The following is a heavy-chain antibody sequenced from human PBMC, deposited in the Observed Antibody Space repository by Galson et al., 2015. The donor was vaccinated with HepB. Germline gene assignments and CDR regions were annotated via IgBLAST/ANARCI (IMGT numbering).Heavy chain of an antibody. Sequence: SLRLSCAASGFRFGDYAMTWVRQAPGKGLEWVGFIRSKLYGGTTEYAASVKDRFSISRDDSKYTAYLQMSSLKIEDTAVYYCTREEDSGSDWWYYYGMDVWGQGTTVTVSS. CDR3: TREEDSGSDWWYYYGMDV. V-gene: IGHV3-49*04. J-gene: IGHJ6*02. CDR2: IRSKLYGGTT. CDR1: GFRFGDYA. D-gene: IGHD5-12*01.